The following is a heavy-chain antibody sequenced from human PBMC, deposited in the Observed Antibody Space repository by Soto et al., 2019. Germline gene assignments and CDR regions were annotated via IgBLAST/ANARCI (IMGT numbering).Heavy chain of an antibody. D-gene: IGHD6-13*01. Sequence: ASVKVSCQASGYTFTSYDINWVRPATGQGLEWMGWMNPNSGNTGYAQKFQGRVTMTRNTSISTAYMELSSLRSEDTAVYYCARDYSSSWSFPYYYYYYGMDVWGQGTTVTVSS. CDR2: MNPNSGNT. V-gene: IGHV1-8*01. CDR3: ARDYSSSWSFPYYYYYYGMDV. CDR1: GYTFTSYD. J-gene: IGHJ6*02.